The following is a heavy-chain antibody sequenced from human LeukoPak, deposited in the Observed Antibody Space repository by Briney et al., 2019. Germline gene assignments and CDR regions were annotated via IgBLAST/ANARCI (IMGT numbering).Heavy chain of an antibody. CDR3: ARHRPGDCTNGVCSSPYYYGMDV. J-gene: IGHJ6*02. Sequence: GESLKISCKGSGYSFTSYWIGWVRQMPGKGLEWMGIIYPGDSDTRYSPSFQGQVTISADKSISTAYLQWSSLKASDTAMYYCARHRPGDCTNGVCSSPYYYGMDVWGQGTTVTVSS. D-gene: IGHD2-8*01. CDR2: IYPGDSDT. V-gene: IGHV5-51*01. CDR1: GYSFTSYW.